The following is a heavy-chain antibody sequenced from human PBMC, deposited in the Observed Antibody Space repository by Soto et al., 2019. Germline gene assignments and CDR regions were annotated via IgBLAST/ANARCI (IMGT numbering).Heavy chain of an antibody. CDR2: IIPIFGTA. Sequence: GASVEVSCKASGGTFSSYAISWVRQARGQGLEWMGGIIPIFGTANYAQKFQGRVTITADESTSTAYMELSSLRSEDTAVYYCARDLPPSSYYYGMDVWGQGTTVTVSS. CDR3: ARDLPPSSYYYGMDV. V-gene: IGHV1-69*13. J-gene: IGHJ6*02. CDR1: GGTFSSYA.